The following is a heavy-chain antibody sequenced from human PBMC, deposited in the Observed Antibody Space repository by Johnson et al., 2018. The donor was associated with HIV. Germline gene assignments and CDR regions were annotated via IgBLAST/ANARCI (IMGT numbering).Heavy chain of an antibody. J-gene: IGHJ3*02. V-gene: IGHV3-30-3*01. Sequence: QVQLVESGGGVVQPGGSLRLSCAASGFTFSSYAMHWVRQAPGKGLEWVAVISYDGSNKYYADSVKGRFTISRDNSKNTLYLQMNSLGAEDTAVYYCASLPGDAFDIWGQGTMVTVSS. CDR2: ISYDGSNK. CDR3: ASLPGDAFDI. CDR1: GFTFSSYA. D-gene: IGHD2-2*01.